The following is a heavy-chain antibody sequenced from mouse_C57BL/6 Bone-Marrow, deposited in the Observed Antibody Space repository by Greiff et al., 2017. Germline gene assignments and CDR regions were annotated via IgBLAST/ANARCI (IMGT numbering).Heavy chain of an antibody. CDR2: INPGSGGT. D-gene: IGHD1-1*01. CDR1: GYAFTNYL. J-gene: IGHJ2*01. V-gene: IGHV1-54*01. Sequence: VKLQESGAELVRPGTSVKVSCKASGYAFTNYLIEWVKQRPGQGLEWIGVINPGSGGTNYNEKFKGKATLTADKSSSTAYMQLSSLTSEDSAVYFCARYYYGSSYHFDYWGQGTTLTVSS. CDR3: ARYYYGSSYHFDY.